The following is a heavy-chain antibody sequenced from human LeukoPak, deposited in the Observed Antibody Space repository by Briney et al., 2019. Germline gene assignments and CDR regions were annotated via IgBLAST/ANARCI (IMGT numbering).Heavy chain of an antibody. J-gene: IGHJ4*02. CDR1: GYIFTDYH. CDR2: INPNTGGT. V-gene: IGHV1-2*02. D-gene: IGHD1-7*01. Sequence: GASVKVSCKASGYIFTDYHMHWVRQAPGQGLEWMGWINPNTGGTNYAQKFQGRVTMTRDTSISTAYMDLSRLRSDDTAVYYCVQFELDYWGQGTLVTVSS. CDR3: VQFELDY.